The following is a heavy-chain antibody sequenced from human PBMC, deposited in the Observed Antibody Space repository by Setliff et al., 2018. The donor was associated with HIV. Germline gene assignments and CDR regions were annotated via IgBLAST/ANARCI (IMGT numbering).Heavy chain of an antibody. Sequence: GESLTISCRGFGCSFGDYWIGWVRQKPGKGLEWMGIIFPADSDTRVNPSFQGQVTISADKSTSAAFLQWTSLKASDTGIYYCARHSVDTSMLVVKDPGAFDLWGQGTLVNVSA. V-gene: IGHV5-51*01. CDR2: IFPADSDT. J-gene: IGHJ3*01. CDR1: GCSFGDYW. CDR3: ARHSVDTSMLVVKDPGAFDL. D-gene: IGHD3-22*01.